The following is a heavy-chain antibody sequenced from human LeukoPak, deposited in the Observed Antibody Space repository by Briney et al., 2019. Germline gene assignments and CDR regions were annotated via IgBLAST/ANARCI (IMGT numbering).Heavy chain of an antibody. V-gene: IGHV4-34*01. Sequence: SETPSLTCAVYGGSLNNYYWSWIRDPPGKGLEWIGEINHSGSTNYNPSLKSRVTVSVDTSKNQFSLKLSSVTAADTAVYYCARGPEDYFGSGSYYMLDYWGQGTLVAVPS. D-gene: IGHD3-10*01. CDR1: GGSLNNYY. J-gene: IGHJ4*02. CDR2: INHSGST. CDR3: ARGPEDYFGSGSYYMLDY.